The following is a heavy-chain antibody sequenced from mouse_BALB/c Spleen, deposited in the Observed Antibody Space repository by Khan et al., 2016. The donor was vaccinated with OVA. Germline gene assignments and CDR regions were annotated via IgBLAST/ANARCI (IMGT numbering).Heavy chain of an antibody. CDR1: GYTFTNYG. V-gene: IGHV9-1*02. D-gene: IGHD2-3*01. J-gene: IGHJ1*01. CDR3: ARIYSYGYSDV. Sequence: QIQLVQSGPELKKPGETVKISCKASGYTFTNYGMNWVKQAPGKGLKWMGWINTYTGEPTYADDFKGRFVFSLETYASTAYLQISNLKNEEMTTYFCARIYSYGYSDVWGAGTTVTVSS. CDR2: INTYTGEP.